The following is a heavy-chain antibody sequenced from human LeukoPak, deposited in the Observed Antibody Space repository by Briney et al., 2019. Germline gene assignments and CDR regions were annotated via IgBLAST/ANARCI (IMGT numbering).Heavy chain of an antibody. CDR3: ARDSYGDHYYFDY. CDR2: ISYDGSNK. D-gene: IGHD4-17*01. CDR1: GFTFSSYA. V-gene: IGHV3-30*04. J-gene: IGHJ4*02. Sequence: GGSLRLSCAASGFTFSSYAMHWVRQAPGKGLEWVAVISYDGSNKYYADSVKGRFTISRDNSKNTLYLQMNSLGAEDTAVYYCARDSYGDHYYFDYWGQGTLVTVSS.